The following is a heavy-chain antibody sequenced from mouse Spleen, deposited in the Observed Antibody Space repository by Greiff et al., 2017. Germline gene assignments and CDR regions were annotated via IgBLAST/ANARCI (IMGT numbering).Heavy chain of an antibody. V-gene: IGHV5-6-2*01. CDR1: GFTFSSYA. D-gene: IGHD2-14*01. Sequence: EVQLVESGGGLVKPGGSLKLSCAASGFTFSSYAMSWVRQTPEKRLEWVAAINSNGGSTYYPDTVKDRFTISRDNAKNTLYLQMSSLRSEDTALYYCARHGVRGFDYWGQGTTLTVSS. CDR3: ARHGVRGFDY. J-gene: IGHJ2*01. CDR2: INSNGGST.